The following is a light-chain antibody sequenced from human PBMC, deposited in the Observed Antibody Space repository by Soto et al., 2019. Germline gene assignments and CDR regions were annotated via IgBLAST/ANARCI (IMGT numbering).Light chain of an antibody. Sequence: EIVLTQSPATLSLSPGERATLSCRASQSVSSDLVWYQQKPGQAPRLLIYDASTRATGIPARFSGSGSGTEFTLTISSLQSEDFVVYYCQQYNKWPLTFGGGTKVDIK. V-gene: IGKV3-15*01. CDR2: DAS. J-gene: IGKJ4*01. CDR1: QSVSSD. CDR3: QQYNKWPLT.